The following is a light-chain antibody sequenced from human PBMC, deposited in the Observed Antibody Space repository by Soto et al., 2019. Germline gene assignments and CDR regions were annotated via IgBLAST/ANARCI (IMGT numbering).Light chain of an antibody. CDR3: QQYKTFPRT. CDR1: QDINNY. CDR2: AAA. V-gene: IGKV1-16*02. J-gene: IGKJ4*01. Sequence: DIQMTQSPSSLSASVGDRVTITCRASQDINNYLAWFQQKPGKAPKSLIYAAADLQSGVPSKFSGSGSGTDFTLTISDLQPEDSANYFCQQYKTFPRTFGGGTKVEIK.